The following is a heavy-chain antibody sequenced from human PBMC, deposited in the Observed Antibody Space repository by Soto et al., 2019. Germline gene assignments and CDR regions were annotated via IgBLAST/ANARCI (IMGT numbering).Heavy chain of an antibody. CDR1: GYTFTSYG. V-gene: IGHV1-18*04. J-gene: IGHJ4*02. CDR2: ISAYNGNT. D-gene: IGHD6-19*01. CDR3: ARDLKVVGYSSGWGY. Sequence: QVQLVQSGAEVKKPGASVKVSCKASGYTFTSYGISWVRQAPGQGLEWMGWISAYNGNTNYAQKLQGRVTMTTDTSTSTAYMELRSLRSDDTAVCYCARDLKVVGYSSGWGYWGQGTLVTVSS.